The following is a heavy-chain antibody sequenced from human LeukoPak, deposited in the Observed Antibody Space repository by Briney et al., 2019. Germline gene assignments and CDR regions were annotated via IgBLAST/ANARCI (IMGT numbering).Heavy chain of an antibody. J-gene: IGHJ5*02. CDR3: ARGPDYRGNWYGTDL. V-gene: IGHV3-74*01. CDR2: INSDGSTT. Sequence: PGGSLRLSCAASGFTLSTHWMHWVRQAPGKGLVWVARINSDGSTTNYADSVRGRFTISRDNAKNTLYLQMDSLRAEDTAVYYCARGPDYRGNWYGTDLWGQGALVTVSS. CDR1: GFTLSTHW. D-gene: IGHD6-13*01.